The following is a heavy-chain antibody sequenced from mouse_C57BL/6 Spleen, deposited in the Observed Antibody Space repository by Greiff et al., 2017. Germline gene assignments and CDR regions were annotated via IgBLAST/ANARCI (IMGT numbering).Heavy chain of an antibody. CDR1: GYTFTSYW. J-gene: IGHJ4*01. CDR2: IDPNSGGT. V-gene: IGHV1-72*01. D-gene: IGHD3-2*02. Sequence: VQLQQPGAELVKPGASVKLSCKASGYTFTSYWMHWVKQRPGRGLEWIGRIDPNSGGTKYNEKFKSKATLTVDKPSSTAYMQISSLTSEDSAVYYCARTAQATPYYYAMDYWGQGTSVTVSS. CDR3: ARTAQATPYYYAMDY.